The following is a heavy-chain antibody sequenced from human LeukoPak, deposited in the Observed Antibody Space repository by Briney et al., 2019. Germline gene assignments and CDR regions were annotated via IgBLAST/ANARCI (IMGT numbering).Heavy chain of an antibody. D-gene: IGHD6-6*01. J-gene: IGHJ5*02. CDR3: ARHATPLPIAARWGHWFDP. CDR1: GYTFTSYG. CDR2: ISAYNGNT. V-gene: IGHV1-18*01. Sequence: ASVKVSCKASGYTFTSYGISWVRQAPGQGLEWMGWISAYNGNTNYAQKLQGRVTMTTDTSTSTAYMELRSLRSDDTAVYYCARHATPLPIAARWGHWFDPWGQGTLVTVSS.